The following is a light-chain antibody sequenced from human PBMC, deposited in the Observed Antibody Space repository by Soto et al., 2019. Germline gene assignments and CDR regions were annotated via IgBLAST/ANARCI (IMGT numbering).Light chain of an antibody. Sequence: EIVLTQSPATLSVSPGDRATLSCRASESVSSNVAWYQQKPCQTPRLLIYGASTRATGVPPRFSGSRSGTEFTLTISSLQSQDFAVYYCQQYLNWPPYTFGQGTKVDIK. J-gene: IGKJ2*01. CDR1: ESVSSN. CDR2: GAS. V-gene: IGKV3-15*01. CDR3: QQYLNWPPYT.